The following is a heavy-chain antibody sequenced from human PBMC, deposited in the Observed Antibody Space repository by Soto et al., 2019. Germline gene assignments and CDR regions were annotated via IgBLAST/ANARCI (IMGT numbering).Heavy chain of an antibody. Sequence: QVQLQESGPGLVKPSGTLSLTCAVSSGSISSSNWWSWVRQPPGKGLEWIWEIYHSGSTNYNPSLKSRVTISVDKSKNQFSLKLSSVTAADTAVYYCARNERDYDYIWGSYRQSVLDYWGQGTLVTVSS. CDR2: IYHSGST. CDR3: ARNERDYDYIWGSYRQSVLDY. J-gene: IGHJ4*02. D-gene: IGHD3-16*02. CDR1: SGSISSSNW. V-gene: IGHV4-4*02.